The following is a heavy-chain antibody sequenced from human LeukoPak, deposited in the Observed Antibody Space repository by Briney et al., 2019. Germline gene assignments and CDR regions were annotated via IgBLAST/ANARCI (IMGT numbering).Heavy chain of an antibody. CDR3: AGARGYSGYDYYLFDY. CDR1: GYTFTGYY. V-gene: IGHV1-2*02. Sequence: ASVKVSCKASGYTFTGYYMHWVRQAPGQGLEWMGWINPNSGGTNYAQKFQGRVTMTRDTSISTAYMELSRLRSDDTAVYYCAGARGYSGYDYYLFDYWGQGTLVTVSS. J-gene: IGHJ4*02. D-gene: IGHD5-12*01. CDR2: INPNSGGT.